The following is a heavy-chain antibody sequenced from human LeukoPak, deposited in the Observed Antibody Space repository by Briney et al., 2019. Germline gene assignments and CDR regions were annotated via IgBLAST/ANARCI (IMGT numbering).Heavy chain of an antibody. CDR1: GFSFSTYW. CDR3: ARTSSPHMRGPFDY. V-gene: IGHV3-7*01. CDR2: IKQDGSEK. Sequence: GGSLRLSCAASGFSFSTYWMSWVRQAPGKGLEWVANIKQDGSEKYYVDSVKGRFTISRDNAKNSLYLQMNSLRAEDTAVYYCARTSSPHMRGPFDYWAREPWSPSPQ. D-gene: IGHD1-26*01. J-gene: IGHJ4*02.